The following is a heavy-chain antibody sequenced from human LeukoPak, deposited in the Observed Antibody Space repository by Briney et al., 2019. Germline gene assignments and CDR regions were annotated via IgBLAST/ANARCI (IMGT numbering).Heavy chain of an antibody. J-gene: IGHJ4*02. CDR3: ASGSHVRVYDSNPYYGHY. CDR2: INPSGGST. Sequence: ASVKVSCKASGYTFTGYYMHWVRQAPGQGLKWMGIINPSGGSTYYAQKFQGRVTMTRDMSTSTVYMELSSLRSEDTALYYCASGSHVRVYDSNPYYGHYWGQGTLVTVSS. CDR1: GYTFTGYY. V-gene: IGHV1-46*01. D-gene: IGHD3-22*01.